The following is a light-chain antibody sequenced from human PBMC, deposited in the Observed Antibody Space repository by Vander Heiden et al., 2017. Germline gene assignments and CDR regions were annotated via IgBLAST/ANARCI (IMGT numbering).Light chain of an antibody. CDR2: DAS. V-gene: IGKV3-11*01. CDR3: QQRSNWLT. CDR1: QSVSNY. Sequence: LTQPPASLPLSPGERATLACRASQSVSNYLAWYQQKPGHAPRLLIYDASNRATGIPARFSGSGSGTDFTLTISSLEPEDFAVYYCQQRSNWLTFGGGTKVEIK. J-gene: IGKJ4*01.